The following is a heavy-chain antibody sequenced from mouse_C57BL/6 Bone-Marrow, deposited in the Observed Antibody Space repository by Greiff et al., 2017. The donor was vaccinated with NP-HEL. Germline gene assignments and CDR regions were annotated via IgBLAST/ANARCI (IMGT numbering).Heavy chain of an antibody. D-gene: IGHD1-1*01. J-gene: IGHJ1*03. CDR3: ARCYYGSSYWYFDV. V-gene: IGHV1-81*01. CDR2: IYPRSGNT. CDR1: GYTFTSYG. Sequence: VQLQQSGAELARPGASVKLSCKASGYTFTSYGISWVKQRTEQGLEWIGEIYPRSGNTYYNEKFKGKATLTADKSSSTAYMELRSLTSEDSAVYFCARCYYGSSYWYFDVWGTGTTVTVSS.